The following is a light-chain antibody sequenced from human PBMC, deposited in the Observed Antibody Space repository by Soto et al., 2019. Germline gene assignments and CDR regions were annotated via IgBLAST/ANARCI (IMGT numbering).Light chain of an antibody. V-gene: IGKV3D-20*02. CDR1: QSVSSSY. CDR2: GAS. Sequence: ENVLTQSPAPLPLSPGEELTLSCGPSQSVSSSYLAWYQQKPGQAPRLLIYGASSRATGIPDRFSGSGSGTDFTLTISSLQPEDFATYYCQQSYSTPRSFGGGTKVDIK. CDR3: QQSYSTPRS. J-gene: IGKJ4*01.